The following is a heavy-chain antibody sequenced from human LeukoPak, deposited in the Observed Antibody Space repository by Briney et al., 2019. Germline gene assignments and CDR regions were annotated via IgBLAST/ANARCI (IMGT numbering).Heavy chain of an antibody. CDR2: IYYSGST. V-gene: IGHV4-39*07. CDR1: GGSISSGSYY. J-gene: IGHJ5*02. Sequence: SETLSLTCSVSGGSISSGSYYWGWIRQPPGKGLEWIGSIYYSGSTYYNPSLKSRVTISVDTSKNQFSLKLSSVTAADTAVYYCARSAVYGYYGSGRVVGWFDPWGQGTLVTVSS. CDR3: ARSAVYGYYGSGRVVGWFDP. D-gene: IGHD3-10*01.